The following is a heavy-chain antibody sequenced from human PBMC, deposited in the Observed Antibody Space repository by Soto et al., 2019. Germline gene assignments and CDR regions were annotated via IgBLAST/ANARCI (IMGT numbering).Heavy chain of an antibody. V-gene: IGHV4-61*01. Sequence: SLTCTVSGGSVSSGSYYWSWIRQPPGKGLEWIGYIYYSGSTNYNPSLKSRVTISVDTSKNQFSLKLSSVTAADTAVYYCARDYASRIGGNVNRFDYWGQGTLVTVSS. CDR3: ARDYASRIGGNVNRFDY. D-gene: IGHD2-2*01. J-gene: IGHJ4*02. CDR1: GGSVSSGSYY. CDR2: IYYSGST.